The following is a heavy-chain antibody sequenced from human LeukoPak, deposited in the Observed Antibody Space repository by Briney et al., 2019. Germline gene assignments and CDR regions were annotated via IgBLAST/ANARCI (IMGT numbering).Heavy chain of an antibody. J-gene: IGHJ4*02. D-gene: IGHD3-22*01. Sequence: SVKVSCKASGGTFSSYAISWVRQAPGQGLEWMGGIVPIFGTANYAQKFQGRVTITADKSTSTAYMELSSLRSEDTAVYYCATLEPHYYDSSGYYVTPDDYWGQGTLVTVSS. CDR2: IVPIFGTA. CDR1: GGTFSSYA. CDR3: ATLEPHYYDSSGYYVTPDDY. V-gene: IGHV1-69*06.